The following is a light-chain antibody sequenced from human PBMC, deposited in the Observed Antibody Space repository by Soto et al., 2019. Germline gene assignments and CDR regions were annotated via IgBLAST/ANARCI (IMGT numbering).Light chain of an antibody. CDR1: QSLLHSNGYNY. CDR3: LQVSSFPRT. CDR2: AAS. Sequence: DIVMTQSPLSLPVTPGEPASISCRSSQSLLHSNGYNYLDWYLQKPGQSPQLLIQAASNLQSGVPSRFSGSGSGTEFILSINSLQPEDIATYYCLQVSSFPRTFGQGTKVDI. V-gene: IGKV2-28*01. J-gene: IGKJ1*01.